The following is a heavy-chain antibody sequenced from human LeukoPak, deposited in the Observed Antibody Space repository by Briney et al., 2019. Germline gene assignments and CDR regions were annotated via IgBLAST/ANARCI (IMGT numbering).Heavy chain of an antibody. V-gene: IGHV4-39*07. J-gene: IGHJ6*03. CDR1: GASISGSGYY. D-gene: IGHD6-13*01. Sequence: SETLSLTCTVSGASISGSGYYWGWIRQPPGKGLESIGEIYHSGSTNYNPSLKSRVTISVDKSKNQFSLKLSSVTAADTAVYYCARYGSSSSYLYYYYMDVWGKGTTVTVSS. CDR2: IYHSGST. CDR3: ARYGSSSSYLYYYYMDV.